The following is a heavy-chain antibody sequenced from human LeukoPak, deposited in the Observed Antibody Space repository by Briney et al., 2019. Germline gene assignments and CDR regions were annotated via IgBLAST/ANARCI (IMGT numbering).Heavy chain of an antibody. CDR2: IWYDGSKK. Sequence: GGSLRLSCAASGFTFSSYGMHWVRQAPGKGLEWVAVIWYDGSKKYYADSVKGRFTICRDNSKNTLYLQMNSLRAEDTAVYYCATRGYSYGPVDYWGQGTLVTVSS. J-gene: IGHJ4*02. D-gene: IGHD5-18*01. CDR1: GFTFSSYG. V-gene: IGHV3-30*02. CDR3: ATRGYSYGPVDY.